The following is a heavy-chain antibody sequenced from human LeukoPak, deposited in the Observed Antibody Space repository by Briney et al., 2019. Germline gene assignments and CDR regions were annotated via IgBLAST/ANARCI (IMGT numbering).Heavy chain of an antibody. D-gene: IGHD5-18*01. CDR2: IWYDGSSK. J-gene: IGHJ4*02. Sequence: PGGSLRLSCAASGFSFSAYGVHLVRQAPGKGLEWVAVIWYDGSSKDYADSVKGRFTLSRDNSKNTLYLQMNSLTVEDTAVYYCVRSQSNSLIDYWGQGTLVTVSS. CDR1: GFSFSAYG. V-gene: IGHV3-33*01. CDR3: VRSQSNSLIDY.